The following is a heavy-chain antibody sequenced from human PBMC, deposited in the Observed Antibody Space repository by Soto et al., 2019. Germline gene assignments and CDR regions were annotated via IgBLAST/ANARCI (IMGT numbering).Heavy chain of an antibody. J-gene: IGHJ6*02. CDR2: IIPIFGTA. Sequence: QVQLVQSGAEVNKPGSTVKVSWKASGGTFSSYAISWVRQAPGQGLEWMGGIIPIFGTANYAQKFQVRVTITADESTSTAYMELSSLRSDDTAVYYCARHVPAAGYYYGMDVWGQGTTVTVSS. CDR1: GGTFSSYA. CDR3: ARHVPAAGYYYGMDV. D-gene: IGHD2-2*01. V-gene: IGHV1-69*12.